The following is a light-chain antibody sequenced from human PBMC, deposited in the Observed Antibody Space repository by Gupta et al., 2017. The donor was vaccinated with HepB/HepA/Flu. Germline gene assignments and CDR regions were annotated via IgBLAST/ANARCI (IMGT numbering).Light chain of an antibody. V-gene: IGKV4-1*01. CDR2: RAS. CDR3: QQEYSSPLT. J-gene: IGKJ4*01. CDR1: QNVLYGSNNRNY. Sequence: DIVMTQSPDSLAVSLGERATINCKSSQNVLYGSNNRNYLAWYQKKPGQPPKVLIYRASTRKFGVPDRFSGSGSGTDFTLTISSLQAEDVAVYYCQQEYSSPLTFGGGTKVEIK.